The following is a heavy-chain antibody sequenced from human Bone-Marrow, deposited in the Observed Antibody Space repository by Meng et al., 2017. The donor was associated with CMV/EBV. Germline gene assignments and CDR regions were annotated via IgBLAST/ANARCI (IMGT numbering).Heavy chain of an antibody. CDR1: GGTFNNYA. D-gene: IGHD6-19*01. V-gene: IGHV1-69*04. Sequence: SVKVSCKTSGGTFNNYAFSWVRQAPGQGLEWMGRIIPILGIANYAQKFQGRVTITADKSTSTAYMELSSLRSEDTAVYYCARAVGWFDYWGQGTLVTVSS. CDR2: IIPILGIA. CDR3: ARAVGWFDY. J-gene: IGHJ4*02.